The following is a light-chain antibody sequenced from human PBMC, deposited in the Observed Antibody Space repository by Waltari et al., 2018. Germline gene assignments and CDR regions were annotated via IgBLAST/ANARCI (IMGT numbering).Light chain of an antibody. CDR2: AAS. CDR3: QKYDNAPWT. V-gene: IGKV1-27*01. J-gene: IGKJ1*01. CDR1: QGISNY. Sequence: DIQMTQSPSSLSASVGDRVTTTCRASQGISNYLDWYQQKPGKVPKLLINAASTLQSGVPSRISGSGSGTDFTLTISSLQPEDVATYYCQKYDNAPWTFGQGTKVEIK.